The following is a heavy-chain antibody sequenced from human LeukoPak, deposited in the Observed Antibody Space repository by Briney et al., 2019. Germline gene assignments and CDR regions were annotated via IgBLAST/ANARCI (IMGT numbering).Heavy chain of an antibody. V-gene: IGHV3-73*01. CDR1: GFTFSGSA. CDR3: ASDRGVGASPLLAY. Sequence: GGSLRLSCAASGFTFSGSAMHWARQASGKGLEWVGRIRSKANNYATAYGASVKGRFTISRDDSKNTAYLQMNSLKTEDTAMYYCASDRGVGASPLLAYWGQGTLVTVSS. J-gene: IGHJ4*02. CDR2: IRSKANNYAT. D-gene: IGHD1-26*01.